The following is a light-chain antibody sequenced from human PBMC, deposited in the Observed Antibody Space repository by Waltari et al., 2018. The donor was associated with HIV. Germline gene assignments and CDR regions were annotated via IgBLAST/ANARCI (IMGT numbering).Light chain of an antibody. CDR2: DVS. CDR1: SSDVAGYNY. V-gene: IGLV2-14*01. CDR3: SSYTSSSTLV. J-gene: IGLJ2*01. Sequence: QSALTQPASVSGSPGQSITIFCTGTSSDVAGYNYISWYQQHPGKAPKVLIYDVSKRPSGVSNRFSGSKSANTASLTISGLQAEDEADYYCSSYTSSSTLVFGGGTKLTVL.